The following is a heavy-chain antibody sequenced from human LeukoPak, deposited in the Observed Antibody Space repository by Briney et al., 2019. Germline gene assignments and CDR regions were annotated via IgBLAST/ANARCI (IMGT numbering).Heavy chain of an antibody. Sequence: SETLSLTCAVYGGSFSGYYWSWIRQPPGKGLEWIGEINHSGSTNYNPSLKSRVTISVDTSKNQFSLKLSSVTAADTAVYYCARFGYSSSSAAFDIWGQGTMVTVSS. CDR3: ARFGYSSSSAAFDI. V-gene: IGHV4-34*01. CDR1: GGSFSGYY. D-gene: IGHD6-6*01. CDR2: INHSGST. J-gene: IGHJ3*02.